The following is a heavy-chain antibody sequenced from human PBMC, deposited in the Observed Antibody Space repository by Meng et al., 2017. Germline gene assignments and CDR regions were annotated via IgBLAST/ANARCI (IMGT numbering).Heavy chain of an antibody. CDR3: ARGGGFTMVRGVKLWFDP. V-gene: IGHV4-34*01. Sequence: SETLSPTCAVYAGSFSGYYCSWIRQLPGKGLEWVGETNHSGSTNYNPSLKSRVTISVDTSKNQLSLKLSSVTAADTAVYYCARGGGFTMVRGVKLWFDPWGQGTLVTVSS. J-gene: IGHJ5*02. CDR1: AGSFSGYY. CDR2: TNHSGST. D-gene: IGHD3-10*01.